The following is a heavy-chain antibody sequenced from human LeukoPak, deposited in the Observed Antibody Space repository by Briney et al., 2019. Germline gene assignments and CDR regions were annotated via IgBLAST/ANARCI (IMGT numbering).Heavy chain of an antibody. J-gene: IGHJ4*02. Sequence: WASVKVSCKVSGYTLTELSMHWVRQAPGKGLEWMGGFDPEDGETVYAQKFQGRVTMTEDTSTDTAYMELSSLRSEDTAVYYCATHYTPIVVVVAATQPFDYWGQGTLVTVSS. CDR3: ATHYTPIVVVVAATQPFDY. D-gene: IGHD2-15*01. V-gene: IGHV1-24*01. CDR2: FDPEDGET. CDR1: GYTLTELS.